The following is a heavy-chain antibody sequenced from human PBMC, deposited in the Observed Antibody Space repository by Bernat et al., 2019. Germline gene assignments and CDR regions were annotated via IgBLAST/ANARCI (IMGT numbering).Heavy chain of an antibody. CDR1: GGSFSGYY. CDR2: INHSGST. V-gene: IGHV4-34*01. Sequence: QVQLQQWGAGLLKPSETLSLTCAVYGGSFSGYYWSWIRQPPGKGLEWIGEINHSGSTNYNPSLKSRVTISVDTSKNQFSLKLSSVTAADTAVYYCARGGYRGATKRVFDYWGQGTLVTVSS. J-gene: IGHJ4*02. D-gene: IGHD1-26*01. CDR3: ARGGYRGATKRVFDY.